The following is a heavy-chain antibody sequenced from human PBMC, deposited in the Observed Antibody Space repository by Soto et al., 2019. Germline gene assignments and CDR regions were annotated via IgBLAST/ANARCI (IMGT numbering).Heavy chain of an antibody. D-gene: IGHD3-10*02. V-gene: IGHV3-23*01. CDR1: GFTFSSYA. CDR2: ISGGDNTT. Sequence: QPGGSLRLSCAASGFTFSSYAMSWVRQAPGKGLEWVSAISGGDNTTYYADSVKGRFTIARDNSKNTLYLQMNSLRAEDTAVYYCAKDLPMLGPGAPDYWGQGTLVTVSS. CDR3: AKDLPMLGPGAPDY. J-gene: IGHJ4*02.